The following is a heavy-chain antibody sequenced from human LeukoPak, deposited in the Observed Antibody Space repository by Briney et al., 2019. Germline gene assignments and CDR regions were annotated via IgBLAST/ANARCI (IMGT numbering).Heavy chain of an antibody. Sequence: PGGSLRLSCAASGFTFSSYSMNWVRQAPGKGLEWVSYISSSSSTIYYADSVKGRFTISRDNAKNSLYLQMNSLRDEDTAVYYCARSHSGLVALLFNHPFDIWGQGTMVTVSS. V-gene: IGHV3-48*02. CDR2: ISSSSSTI. J-gene: IGHJ3*02. CDR3: ARSHSGLVALLFNHPFDI. D-gene: IGHD6-25*01. CDR1: GFTFSSYS.